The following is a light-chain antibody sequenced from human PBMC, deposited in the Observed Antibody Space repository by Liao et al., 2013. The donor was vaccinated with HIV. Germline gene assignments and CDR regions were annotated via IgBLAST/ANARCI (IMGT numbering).Light chain of an antibody. J-gene: IGLJ2*01. CDR1: DLEKKY. Sequence: SYELTQPPSVSVSPGQTASITCSGHDLEKKYCYWYQQKAGQSPVLVMYRDSERPSGIPERFSGSNSGNTATLTISGTQAVDEADYYCQAWDRNTGVFGGGTKLTVL. CDR2: RDS. CDR3: QAWDRNTGV. V-gene: IGLV3-1*01.